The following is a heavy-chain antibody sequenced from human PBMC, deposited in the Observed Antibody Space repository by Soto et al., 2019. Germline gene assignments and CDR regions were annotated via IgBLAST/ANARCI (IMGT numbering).Heavy chain of an antibody. V-gene: IGHV4-31*03. CDR3: AREYRSSYDY. D-gene: IGHD6-6*01. CDR1: SGSISSDGYY. Sequence: SETLSLTCTVSSGSISSDGYYWAWIRQHPGQGLEWIGYIYHSGTTYYNPSLRSRVTISVDTSKNQFSLNLTSVTAADTALYYCAREYRSSYDYLGPGIRVTVS. J-gene: IGHJ4*02. CDR2: IYHSGTT.